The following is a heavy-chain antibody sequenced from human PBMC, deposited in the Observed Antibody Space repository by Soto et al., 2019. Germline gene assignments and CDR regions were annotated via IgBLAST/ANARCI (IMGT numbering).Heavy chain of an antibody. CDR2: FDPEDGET. D-gene: IGHD3-3*01. V-gene: IGHV1-24*01. Sequence: ASVKVSCKVSGYTLTELSMHWVRQAPGKGLEWMGGFDPEDGETIYAQKFQGRVTMTEDTSTDTAYMELSSLGSEDTAVYYCATARITIFGAPGYFDYWGQGTLVTVSS. CDR3: ATARITIFGAPGYFDY. J-gene: IGHJ4*02. CDR1: GYTLTELS.